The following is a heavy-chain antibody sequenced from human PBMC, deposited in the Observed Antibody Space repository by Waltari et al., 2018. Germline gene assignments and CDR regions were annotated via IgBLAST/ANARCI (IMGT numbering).Heavy chain of an antibody. J-gene: IGHJ4*02. D-gene: IGHD2-21*02. Sequence: EVQLVESGGVLVQPGGSLRLSCAASGPTGRGTSLTWVRQAPGKGLDWVSLIYGGGVTYYADSVKGRFIISRDNSKNTLSLQINDLRAEDSALYFCAASSCGADCYYSLDYWGRGTLVTVSS. CDR1: GPTGRGTS. V-gene: IGHV3-66*01. CDR3: AASSCGADCYYSLDY. CDR2: IYGGGVT.